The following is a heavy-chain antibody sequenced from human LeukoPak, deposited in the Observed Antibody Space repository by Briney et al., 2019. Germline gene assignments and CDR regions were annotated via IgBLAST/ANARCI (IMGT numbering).Heavy chain of an antibody. CDR3: ARNHGDPTYLEL. CDR2: ISTSSSYI. Sequence: GGSLRLSCTATGFTFSGYSINWVRQAPGQGLEWVSSISTSSSYIYYADSVKGRFTISRNNPKNSQYLQMNSLRAEDTAVYYCARNHGDPTYLELWGQGTLVTVSS. D-gene: IGHD4-17*01. V-gene: IGHV3-21*01. J-gene: IGHJ1*01. CDR1: GFTFSGYS.